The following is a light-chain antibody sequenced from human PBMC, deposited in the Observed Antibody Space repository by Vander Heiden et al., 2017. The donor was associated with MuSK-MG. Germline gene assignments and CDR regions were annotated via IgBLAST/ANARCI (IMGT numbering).Light chain of an antibody. CDR2: SST. Sequence: HSVLTQPLSPSGTPGQRVSSSCSGSSSNIGRNDVNWYQPPPGKAAKLLIYSSTQRPSGVPDRFSASKSGTAVSLAISGLHSDDEADYYCAALDDSLNGWVIGGGTKLTVL. CDR3: AALDDSLNGWV. CDR1: SSNIGRND. J-gene: IGLJ3*02. V-gene: IGLV1-44*01.